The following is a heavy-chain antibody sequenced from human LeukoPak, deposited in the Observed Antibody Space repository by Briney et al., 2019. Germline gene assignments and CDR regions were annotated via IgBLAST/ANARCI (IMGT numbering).Heavy chain of an antibody. CDR1: GTSMSGFY. D-gene: IGHD6-13*01. CDR3: ARVPYSSDWYYFDY. V-gene: IGHV4-59*01. Sequence: SETLSLTCTVSGTSMSGFYWSWIRQPPGKGLEWIGYISYSGSTNSNPSLRSRVTISIDTSKNQFSLKLSSVTAADTVVYYCARVPYSSDWYYFDYWGRGTLVTVSS. J-gene: IGHJ4*02. CDR2: ISYSGST.